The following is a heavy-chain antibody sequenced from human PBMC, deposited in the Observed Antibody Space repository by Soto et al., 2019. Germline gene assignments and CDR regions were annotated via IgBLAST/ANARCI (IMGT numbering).Heavy chain of an antibody. Sequence: ASVKVSCKASGYTFTNYYMHWVRQAPGQGLEWMGIINSGGGSATYAQKFWGRVTMTRDTSTSTVYIEMSSLRSEDTAVYYCVRSYDDSNGFSLYQFDYWGQGTRVTVSS. V-gene: IGHV1-46*01. CDR3: VRSYDDSNGFSLYQFDY. CDR1: GYTFTNYY. J-gene: IGHJ4*02. D-gene: IGHD3-22*01. CDR2: INSGGGSA.